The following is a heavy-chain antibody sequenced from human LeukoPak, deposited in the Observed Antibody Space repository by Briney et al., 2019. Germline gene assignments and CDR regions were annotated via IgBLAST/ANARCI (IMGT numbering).Heavy chain of an antibody. J-gene: IGHJ4*02. Sequence: GGSLRLSCAASGFTFSSHSMNWDRQTPGKGLEWVSSITSSSSFIYYADSVKGRFTISRDNAKNSLYLQMNSLRAEDTAVYYCARVRSASASGSLGYFDYWGQGTLVTVSS. CDR2: ITSSSSFI. CDR3: ARVRSASASGSLGYFDY. CDR1: GFTFSSHS. D-gene: IGHD1-26*01. V-gene: IGHV3-21*01.